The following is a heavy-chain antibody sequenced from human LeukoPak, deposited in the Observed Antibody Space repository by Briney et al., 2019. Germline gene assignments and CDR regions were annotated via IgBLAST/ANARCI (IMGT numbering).Heavy chain of an antibody. CDR1: GFTFSNYG. D-gene: IGHD5-12*01. CDR3: AKDHDVGYSGYGGSGDFDY. Sequence: TGGSLRLSCAASGFTFSNYGMHWVRQAPGKGLEWVAFIRYDGSNKYYADSVKGRFTLSRDNSKSTLYLQMNSLTAEDTAVNYCAKDHDVGYSGYGGSGDFDYWGQGTRVTVSS. CDR2: IRYDGSNK. V-gene: IGHV3-30*02. J-gene: IGHJ4*02.